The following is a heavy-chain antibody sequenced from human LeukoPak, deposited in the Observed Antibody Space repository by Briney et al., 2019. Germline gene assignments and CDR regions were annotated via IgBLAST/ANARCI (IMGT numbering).Heavy chain of an antibody. CDR2: IYHSGST. CDR3: ANGGDFYYFDY. Sequence: PSXXLSLTCAVSGYSISSGYYWGWIRQPPGKGLEWIGSIYHSGSTYYNPSLKSRVTISVDTSKNQFSLKLSSVTAADTAVYYCANGGDFYYFDYWGQGTLVTVSS. J-gene: IGHJ4*02. CDR1: GYSISSGYY. V-gene: IGHV4-38-2*01. D-gene: IGHD2/OR15-2a*01.